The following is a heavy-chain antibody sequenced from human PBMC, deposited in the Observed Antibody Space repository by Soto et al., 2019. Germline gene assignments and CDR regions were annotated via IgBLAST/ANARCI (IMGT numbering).Heavy chain of an antibody. CDR3: AKEASTNENYFDY. J-gene: IGHJ4*02. CDR2: ISYDGSNK. V-gene: IGHV3-30*18. D-gene: IGHD2-8*01. CDR1: GFTFSSYG. Sequence: PVGSLRLSCAASGFTFSSYGMHWVRQAPGKGLEWVAVISYDGSNKYYADSVKGRFTISRDNSKNTLYLQMNSLRAEDTAVYYCAKEASTNENYFDYWGQGTLVTAPQ.